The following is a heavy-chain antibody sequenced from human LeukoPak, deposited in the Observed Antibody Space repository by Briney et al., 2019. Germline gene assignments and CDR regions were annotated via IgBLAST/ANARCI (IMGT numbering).Heavy chain of an antibody. Sequence: SVKVSCKASGGTFSSYAISWVRQAPGQGLEWMGGIIPIFGIANYAQKFQGRVTITADKSTSTAYMELSSLRSEDTAVYYCARRDRYSYGPLSWGQGTLVTVSS. CDR1: GGTFSSYA. CDR3: ARRDRYSYGPLS. D-gene: IGHD5-18*01. J-gene: IGHJ4*02. V-gene: IGHV1-69*17. CDR2: IIPIFGIA.